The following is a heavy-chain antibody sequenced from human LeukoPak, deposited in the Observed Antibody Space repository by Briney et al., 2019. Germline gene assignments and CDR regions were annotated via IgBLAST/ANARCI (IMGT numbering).Heavy chain of an antibody. CDR1: GFTFSTYW. CDR2: ITSDGSDT. J-gene: IGHJ4*02. Sequence: TGGSLRLSCAASGFTFSTYWMHWVRQTPGKGLVWVSRITSDGSDTYYADSVRGRFTISRDNAKNSLYLQMNSLRAEDTAVYYCARGRPGNYWGQGTLVTVSS. CDR3: ARGRPGNY. V-gene: IGHV3-74*01.